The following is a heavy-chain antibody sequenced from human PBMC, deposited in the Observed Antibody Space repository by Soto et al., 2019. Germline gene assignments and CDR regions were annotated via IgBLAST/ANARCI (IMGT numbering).Heavy chain of an antibody. CDR1: GYTFTSYG. CDR3: ARVPVDIVATVYYYYGMDV. D-gene: IGHD5-12*01. Sequence: ASVKVSCKASGYTFTSYGISWVRQAPGQGLEWMGWISAYNGNTNYAQKLQGRVTMTTDTSTSTAYMELRSLRSDDTAVYYRARVPVDIVATVYYYYGMDVWGQGTTVTVSS. CDR2: ISAYNGNT. J-gene: IGHJ6*02. V-gene: IGHV1-18*04.